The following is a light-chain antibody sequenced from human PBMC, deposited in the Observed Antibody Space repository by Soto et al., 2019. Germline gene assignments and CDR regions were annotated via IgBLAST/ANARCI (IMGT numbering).Light chain of an antibody. J-gene: IGKJ4*01. V-gene: IGKV4-1*01. CDR3: QQSYSTPPT. CDR1: QSILSSSNNKNY. Sequence: DIVMTQSPDSLTVSLGERATINCKSSQSILSSSNNKNYLVWYQQKPGQPPKVLINWASTRESVVPDRFSGSGSGADFTLTISSLQAEDVAVYYCQQSYSTPPTFGGATKLEIK. CDR2: WAS.